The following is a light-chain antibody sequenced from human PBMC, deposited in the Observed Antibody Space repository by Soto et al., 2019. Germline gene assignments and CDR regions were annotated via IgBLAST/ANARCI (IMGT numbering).Light chain of an antibody. Sequence: DIPMTQSPSTLSASVGDRFIITCRASQSISSWLAWYQQKPGKAPKLLIYKVSTLESWVPSRFSGSGSGTEFTLTISSLQPDDFATYYCQQYDDDSLYTFGQGTKLENK. CDR1: QSISSW. CDR2: KVS. CDR3: QQYDDDSLYT. J-gene: IGKJ2*01. V-gene: IGKV1-5*03.